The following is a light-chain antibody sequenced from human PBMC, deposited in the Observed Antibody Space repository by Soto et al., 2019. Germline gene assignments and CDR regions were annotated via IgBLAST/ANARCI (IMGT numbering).Light chain of an antibody. CDR1: SSDVGGYNY. CDR2: GVS. J-gene: IGLJ2*01. CDR3: SSYAGSNNVV. V-gene: IGLV2-8*01. Sequence: QSVLTQPPSASGSPGQSVTICCTGTSSDVGGYNYVSWYQQHPGKAPKLMIYGVSKRPSGVPDRFSGSKSGNTASLTVSGLQAEDEADYYCSSYAGSNNVVFGGGTKVTVL.